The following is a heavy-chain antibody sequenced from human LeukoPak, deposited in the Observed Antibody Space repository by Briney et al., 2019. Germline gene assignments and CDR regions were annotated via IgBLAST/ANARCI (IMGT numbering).Heavy chain of an antibody. CDR2: ITGGGEST. D-gene: IGHD2-2*01. CDR1: GFTFETSA. V-gene: IGHV3-23*01. CDR3: AKNIRDQLLCGFNY. J-gene: IGHJ4*02. Sequence: GGSLRLSCAASGFTFETSAMSWVREAPERGLERVAVITGGGESTYYADSVKGRFTISRDNSKKTLFLQVNSLRAEDTAVYFCAKNIRDQLLCGFNYWGQGIVVTVSS.